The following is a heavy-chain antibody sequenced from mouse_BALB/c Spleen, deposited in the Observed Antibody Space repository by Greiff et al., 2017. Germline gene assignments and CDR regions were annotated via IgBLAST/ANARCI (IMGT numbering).Heavy chain of an antibody. CDR2: ISSGGSYT. J-gene: IGHJ2*01. D-gene: IGHD2-2*01. Sequence: EVKLMESGGGLVKPGGSLKLSCAASGFTFSSYTMSWVRQTPEKRLEWVATISSGGSYTYYPDSVKGRFTISRDNAKNTLYLQMSSLKSEDTAMYYCTRGDGYDLDYWGQGTTLTVSS. CDR3: TRGDGYDLDY. V-gene: IGHV5-6-4*01. CDR1: GFTFSSYT.